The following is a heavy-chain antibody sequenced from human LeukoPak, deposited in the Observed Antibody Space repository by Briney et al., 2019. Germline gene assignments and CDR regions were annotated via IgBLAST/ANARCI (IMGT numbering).Heavy chain of an antibody. J-gene: IGHJ6*03. CDR3: ARGFSSGYHYYYYYMDV. CDR1: GYTFTSYY. D-gene: IGHD3-22*01. V-gene: IGHV1-46*01. Sequence: ASVKVSCKASGYTFTSYYMHWVRQAPGQGLEWMGIINPSGGSTSYAQKFQGRVTMTRDMSTSTVYMELSRLRSDDTAVYYCARGFSSGYHYYYYYMDVWGEGTTVTVSS. CDR2: INPSGGST.